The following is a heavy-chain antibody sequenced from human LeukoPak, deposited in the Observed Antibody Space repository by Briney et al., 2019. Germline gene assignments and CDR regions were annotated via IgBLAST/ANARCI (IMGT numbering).Heavy chain of an antibody. CDR3: ARGQFTDDAFDI. CDR1: GYTFSRYY. Sequence: ASVKVSCKASGYTFSRYYIHWVRQAPGQGLEWMGKMNPSGGTTTYAQKFQGRVTVTRDTPTSTAYMELRSLRSDDTAVYYCARGQFTDDAFDIWGQGTMVTVSS. D-gene: IGHD5-24*01. V-gene: IGHV1-46*01. CDR2: MNPSGGTT. J-gene: IGHJ3*02.